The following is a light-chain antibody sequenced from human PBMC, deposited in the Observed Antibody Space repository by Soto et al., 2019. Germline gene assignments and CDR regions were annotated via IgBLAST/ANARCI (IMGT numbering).Light chain of an antibody. CDR3: CSYGRSVV. CDR1: SNDVGTYNL. V-gene: IGLV2-23*01. CDR2: EAS. J-gene: IGLJ2*01. Sequence: QSALTQPASVSGSPGQSITISCTGISNDVGTYNLVSWYQHHPGKAPKLIIYEASKRPSGVPNRFSGSKSGNTASLTISGRHAEDEADYYGCSYGRSVVFGGGTKVTVL.